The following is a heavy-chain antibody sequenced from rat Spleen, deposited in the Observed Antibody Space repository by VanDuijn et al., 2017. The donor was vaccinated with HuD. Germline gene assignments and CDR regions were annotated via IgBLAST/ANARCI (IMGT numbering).Heavy chain of an antibody. J-gene: IGHJ3*01. CDR3: ATPTPGIPFTY. V-gene: IGHV5-29*01. CDR2: ITYDAAST. CDR1: GFTFSNYG. D-gene: IGHD1-4*01. Sequence: EVQMVESGGGLVQPGRSLKLSCSASGFTFSNYGMAWVRQSPQKGLEWVALITYDAASTYYRDSVKGRFTISRDDTKSTLYLQMDSLRSEDTATYYCATPTPGIPFTYWGQGTLVTVSS.